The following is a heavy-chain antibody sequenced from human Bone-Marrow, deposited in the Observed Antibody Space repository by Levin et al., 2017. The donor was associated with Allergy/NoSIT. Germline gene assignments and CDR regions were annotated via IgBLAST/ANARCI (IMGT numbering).Heavy chain of an antibody. D-gene: IGHD3-22*01. CDR2: INHSGST. CDR1: GGSFSGYY. CDR3: ARGFGEGPNSSGYYYVGGPFDY. Sequence: SQTLSLTCAVYGGSFSGYYWSWIRQPPGKGLEWIGEINHSGSTNYNPSLKSRVTISVDTSKNQFSLKLSSVTAADTAVYYCARGFGEGPNSSGYYYVGGPFDYWGQGTLVTVSS. J-gene: IGHJ4*02. V-gene: IGHV4-34*01.